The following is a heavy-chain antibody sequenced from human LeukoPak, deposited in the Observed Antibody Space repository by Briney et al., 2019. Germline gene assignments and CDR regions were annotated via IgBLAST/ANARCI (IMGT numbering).Heavy chain of an antibody. CDR1: GFTFSSYA. Sequence: GRSLRLSCAASGFTFSSYAMHWVRQAPGKGLEWVAVISYDGSNKYYADSVKGRFTISRDNSKNTLYLQMNSLRAEDTAVYYCARVHSSSFDYWGQGTLVTVSS. D-gene: IGHD6-13*01. CDR2: ISYDGSNK. J-gene: IGHJ4*02. V-gene: IGHV3-30-3*01. CDR3: ARVHSSSFDY.